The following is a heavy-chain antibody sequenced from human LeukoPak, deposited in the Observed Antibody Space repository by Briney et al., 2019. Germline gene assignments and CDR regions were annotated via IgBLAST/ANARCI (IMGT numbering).Heavy chain of an antibody. CDR2: ICSRCCTI. CDR3: ARDVDRFDY. V-gene: IGHV3-48*03. Sequence: GGSLRLPCAASGFTFSSYEMKGVRQAPGKGLEWVSYICSRCCTIYYADWLTGRFNISRDNANISLYLQMDGLRAEDTAVYYCARDVDRFDYWGQGTLVTVSS. CDR1: GFTFSSYE. D-gene: IGHD2-15*01. J-gene: IGHJ4*02.